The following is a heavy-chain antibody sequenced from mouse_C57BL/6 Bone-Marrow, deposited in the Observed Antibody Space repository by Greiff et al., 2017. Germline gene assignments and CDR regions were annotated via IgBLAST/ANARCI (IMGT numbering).Heavy chain of an antibody. J-gene: IGHJ2*01. Sequence: QVQLQQSGAELARPGASVKLSCKASGYTFTSYGISWVKQRTGQGLEWIGEIYPRSGNTYYNEKFKGKATLTADKSSSTAYMELRSLTSEDSAVYFCVYGVHYWGQGTTHTVSS. CDR2: IYPRSGNT. D-gene: IGHD1-1*02. CDR1: GYTFTSYG. V-gene: IGHV1-81*01. CDR3: VYGVHY.